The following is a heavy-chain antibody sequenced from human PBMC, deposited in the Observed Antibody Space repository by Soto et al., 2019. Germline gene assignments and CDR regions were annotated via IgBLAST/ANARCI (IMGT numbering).Heavy chain of an antibody. CDR2: IIPIFGTA. Sequence: QAQLEQSGGEVKKPGSSVKVSCKASRVAFSKFIVTWVRQAPGLGLEWVGGIIPIFGTANYAQKFQGRVTITADESTITAYMEVNNLRSEDTAVYYCAKVRYSSPMGYYYGMDVWGQGTTVTVYS. D-gene: IGHD6-19*01. CDR3: AKVRYSSPMGYYYGMDV. V-gene: IGHV1-69*01. J-gene: IGHJ6*02. CDR1: RVAFSKFI.